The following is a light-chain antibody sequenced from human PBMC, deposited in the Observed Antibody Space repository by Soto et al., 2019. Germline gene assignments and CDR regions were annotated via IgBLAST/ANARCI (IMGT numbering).Light chain of an antibody. CDR1: QSVSSSY. CDR2: GAS. J-gene: IGKJ1*01. Sequence: EMVLTQSPGTLSLSPGERATLSSRASQSVSSSYLAWYQQKPGQAPRLLIYGASSRATGIPDRFSGSGSGTDFTLTISRLEPEDFAVYYCQQYGSSPWTFGQGTKVEIK. CDR3: QQYGSSPWT. V-gene: IGKV3-20*01.